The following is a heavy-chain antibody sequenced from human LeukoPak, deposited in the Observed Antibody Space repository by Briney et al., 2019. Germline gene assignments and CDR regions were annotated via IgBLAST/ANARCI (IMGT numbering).Heavy chain of an antibody. D-gene: IGHD4-17*01. CDR1: GFSFISYG. V-gene: IGHV3-30*18. J-gene: IGHJ4*02. CDR3: AKRPSDYGDYVSYFDY. Sequence: GGSLRLSCAASGFSFISYGMHWVRQAPGKGLEWVGVISDDGRRKDYADSVKGRFTISRDNSKDTLYLQRNSLRAGDTAVYYCAKRPSDYGDYVSYFDYWGQGTLVTVSS. CDR2: ISDDGRRK.